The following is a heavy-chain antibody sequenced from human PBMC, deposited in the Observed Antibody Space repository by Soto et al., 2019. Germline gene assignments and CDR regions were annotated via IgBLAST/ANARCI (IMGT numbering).Heavy chain of an antibody. J-gene: IGHJ6*02. Sequence: GGSLRLSCAASGFTFSDYAMSWVRQAPGKGLEWVSAIDGSSATTNYAASVKGRFTISRDKSKNTLFLHMSGLRAEDTAVYYCARDRRPSIYSGLAVWGQGTTVTVSS. CDR2: IDGSSATT. CDR1: GFTFSDYA. V-gene: IGHV3-23*01. CDR3: ARDRRPSIYSGLAV. D-gene: IGHD2-2*01.